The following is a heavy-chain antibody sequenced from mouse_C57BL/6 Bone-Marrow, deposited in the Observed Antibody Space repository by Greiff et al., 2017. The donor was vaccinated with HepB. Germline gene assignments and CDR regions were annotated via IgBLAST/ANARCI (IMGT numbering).Heavy chain of an antibody. CDR1: GFTFSSYT. CDR2: ISGGGGNT. CDR3: AGGYTIVTKGNYYAMGY. V-gene: IGHV5-9*01. D-gene: IGHD2-5*01. Sequence: EVMLVESGGGLVKPGGSLKLSCAASGFTFSSYTMSWVRQTPEKRLEWVATISGGGGNTYYPDSVKGRFTISRDNAKNTLYLQMSSLRSEDTALYYCAGGYTIVTKGNYYAMGYWGQGTSVTVSS. J-gene: IGHJ4*01.